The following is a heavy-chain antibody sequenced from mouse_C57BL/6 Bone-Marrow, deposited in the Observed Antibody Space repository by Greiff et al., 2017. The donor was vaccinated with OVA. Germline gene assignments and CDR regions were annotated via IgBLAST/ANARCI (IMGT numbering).Heavy chain of an antibody. V-gene: IGHV1-4*01. Sequence: QVQLQRSGAELARPGASVKMSCKASGYTFTSYTMHWVKQRPGQGLEWIGYINPSSGYTKYNQKFKDKATLTADKSSSTAYMQLSSLTSEDSAVYYCARSKGITTVVAPYYYAMDYWGQGTSVTVSS. CDR3: ARSKGITTVVAPYYYAMDY. CDR2: INPSSGYT. CDR1: GYTFTSYT. D-gene: IGHD1-1*01. J-gene: IGHJ4*01.